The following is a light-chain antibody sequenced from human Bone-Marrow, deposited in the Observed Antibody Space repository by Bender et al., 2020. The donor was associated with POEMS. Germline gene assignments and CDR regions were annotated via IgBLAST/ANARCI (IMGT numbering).Light chain of an antibody. V-gene: IGLV4-69*01. CDR1: SGHRSYA. Sequence: QLVLTQSPSASASLGASVKLTCTLNSGHRSYAIARHQQQSEKGPRYLMNLNSDGSHTKGDGIPDRFSGSSSGTERYLTFTSLQSEDEADYHCQTWGNGFHEVFGGGTKLTVL. CDR3: QTWGNGFHEV. J-gene: IGLJ3*02. CDR2: LNSDGSH.